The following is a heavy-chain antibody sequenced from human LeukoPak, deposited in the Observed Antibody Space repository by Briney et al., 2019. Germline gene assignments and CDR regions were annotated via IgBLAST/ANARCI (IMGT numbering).Heavy chain of an antibody. CDR2: ISYDGSNK. D-gene: IGHD3-9*01. J-gene: IGHJ4*02. Sequence: GRSLRLSCAASGFTFSSYGMHWVRQAPGKGLEWVAVISYDGSNKYYADSVKGRFTISRDNSKNTLYLQMNSLRAEDTAVYYCAKARQYYGILTGYDYWGQGTLVTVSS. V-gene: IGHV3-30*18. CDR3: AKARQYYGILTGYDY. CDR1: GFTFSSYG.